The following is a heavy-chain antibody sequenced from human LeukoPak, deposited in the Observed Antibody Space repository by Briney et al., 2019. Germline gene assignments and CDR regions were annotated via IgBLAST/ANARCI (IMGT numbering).Heavy chain of an antibody. D-gene: IGHD7-27*01. CDR2: IYPRGST. CDR3: ARFSPRAMGNYLDF. CDR1: GGSISSGSYS. V-gene: IGHV4-30-2*01. J-gene: IGHJ4*02. Sequence: PSQTLSLTCAVSGGSISSGSYSWSWIRQPPGKGLEWIGYIYPRGSTYYNPSLKSRVILSLDKSANQFSLNLSSVTAADTAVYYCARFSPRAMGNYLDFWGQGTLVTVSS.